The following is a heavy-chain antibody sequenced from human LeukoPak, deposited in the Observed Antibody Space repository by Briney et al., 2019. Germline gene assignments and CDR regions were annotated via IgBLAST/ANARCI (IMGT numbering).Heavy chain of an antibody. CDR3: ARVHLDDGYNLADFDY. CDR2: IYYSGST. J-gene: IGHJ4*02. D-gene: IGHD5-24*01. V-gene: IGHV4-39*07. CDR1: GGSISSSSYY. Sequence: SETLSLTCTVSGGSISSSSYYWGWIRQPPGKGLEWIGSIYYSGSTYYNPSLKSRVTISVDTSKNQFSLKLSSVTAADTAVYYCARVHLDDGYNLADFDYWGQGTLVTVSS.